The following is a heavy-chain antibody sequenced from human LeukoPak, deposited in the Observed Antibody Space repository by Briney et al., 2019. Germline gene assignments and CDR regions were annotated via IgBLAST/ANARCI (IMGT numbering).Heavy chain of an antibody. CDR2: ITDSGGTT. CDR1: GFSFNTYW. Sequence: PGGSLRLSCAASGFSFNTYWMSWVRQAPGKGLEWVSVITDSGGTTFYADSVKGRFTISRDNSKNTLYLQMNSLSAEDSAIYYCAKLWRGSYPRYFDYWGQGALVTVSS. CDR3: AKLWRGSYPRYFDY. V-gene: IGHV3-23*01. D-gene: IGHD1-26*01. J-gene: IGHJ4*02.